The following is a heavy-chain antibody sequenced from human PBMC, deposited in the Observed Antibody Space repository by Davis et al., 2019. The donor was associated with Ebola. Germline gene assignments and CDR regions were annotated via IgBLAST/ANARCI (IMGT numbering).Heavy chain of an antibody. J-gene: IGHJ6*02. V-gene: IGHV3-9*01. CDR1: RFTFDDYA. Sequence: PGGSLRLSCAASRFTFDDYAMHWVRQAPGKGLEWVSGISWNSGSIGYADSVKGRFTISRDNAKNSLYLQMNSLRAEDTALYYCAKASYYYGMDVWGQGTTVTVSS. CDR2: ISWNSGSI. CDR3: AKASYYYGMDV.